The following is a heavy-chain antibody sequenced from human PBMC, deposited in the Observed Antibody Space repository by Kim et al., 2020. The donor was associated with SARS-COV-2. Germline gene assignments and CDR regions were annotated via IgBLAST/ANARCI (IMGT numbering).Heavy chain of an antibody. D-gene: IGHD3-22*01. CDR1: GYTFTSYY. Sequence: ASVKVSCKASGYTFTSYYMHWVRQAPGQGLEWMGIINPSGGSTSYAQKFQGRVTMTRDTSTSTVYMELSSLRSEDTAVYYCAREVGNYYDSSGHLGFDPWGQGTLVTVSS. V-gene: IGHV1-46*01. CDR3: AREVGNYYDSSGHLGFDP. J-gene: IGHJ5*02. CDR2: INPSGGST.